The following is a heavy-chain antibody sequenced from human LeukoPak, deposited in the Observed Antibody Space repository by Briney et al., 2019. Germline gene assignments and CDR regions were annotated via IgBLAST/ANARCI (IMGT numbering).Heavy chain of an antibody. CDR3: ARPLSWSGYYYFDY. D-gene: IGHD3-3*01. V-gene: IGHV3-21*01. Sequence: KSGGSLRLSCAASGFTFSSYNMNWVRQAPGKGLEWVSSISSSSSYIYYADSVKGRFTISRDNAKNSLYLQMNSLRAEDTAVYYCARPLSWSGYYYFDYWGQGTLVTVSS. CDR1: GFTFSSYN. CDR2: ISSSSSYI. J-gene: IGHJ4*02.